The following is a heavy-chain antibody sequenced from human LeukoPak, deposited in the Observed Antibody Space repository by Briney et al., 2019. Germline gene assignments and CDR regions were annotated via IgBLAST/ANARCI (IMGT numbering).Heavy chain of an antibody. Sequence: PSETLSLTCTVSGGSISSYYWSWIRQPPGKGLEWIGYIFYSGSTTYNPSLNSRVTISVDTSKNLFSLKLTSATAADTAVYYCARLSSGYSYGHGDYWGQGTLVTVSS. D-gene: IGHD5-18*01. CDR2: IFYSGST. CDR1: GGSISSYY. J-gene: IGHJ4*02. V-gene: IGHV4-59*08. CDR3: ARLSSGYSYGHGDY.